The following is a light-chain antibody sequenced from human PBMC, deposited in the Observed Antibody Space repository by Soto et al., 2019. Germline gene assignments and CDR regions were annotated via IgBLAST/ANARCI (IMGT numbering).Light chain of an antibody. J-gene: IGKJ4*01. Sequence: EVVMTQSPATLSLSPGERATLSCRASPSVSSYLAWYQRKPGQAPRLLIYDASNRAPGIPARFSGSGYGTDFTLTNSRLEPEDFAVYYCQQRYSWPRVTFGGGTKVEIK. CDR2: DAS. V-gene: IGKV3-11*01. CDR3: QQRYSWPRVT. CDR1: PSVSSY.